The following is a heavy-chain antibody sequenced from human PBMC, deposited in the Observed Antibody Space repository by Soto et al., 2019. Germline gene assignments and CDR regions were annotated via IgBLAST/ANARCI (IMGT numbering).Heavy chain of an antibody. D-gene: IGHD3-16*01. Sequence: LRLSCTASGFTFTAYAMSWVRQAPGKGLEWVSTISDSGGRTYYADSVKGRFTISRDNSKSALYLQMNSLRAEDTAIYFCAKPATLPQRALAWFDPWGQGTLVTVSS. V-gene: IGHV3-23*01. CDR2: ISDSGGRT. CDR3: AKPATLPQRALAWFDP. J-gene: IGHJ5*02. CDR1: GFTFTAYA.